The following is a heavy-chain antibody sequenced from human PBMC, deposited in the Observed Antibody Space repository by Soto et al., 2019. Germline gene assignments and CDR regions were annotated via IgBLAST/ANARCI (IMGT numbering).Heavy chain of an antibody. D-gene: IGHD2-21*02. CDR3: AKDKQATYCGGDCYPNYFDY. CDR2: ISYDGSNK. V-gene: IGHV3-30*18. CDR1: GFTFSSYG. Sequence: PGGSLRLSCAASGFTFSSYGMHWVRQAPGKGLEWVAVISYDGSNKYYADSVKGRFTISRDNSKNTLYLQMNSLRAEDMAVYYCAKDKQATYCGGDCYPNYFDYWGQGALVTVSS. J-gene: IGHJ4*02.